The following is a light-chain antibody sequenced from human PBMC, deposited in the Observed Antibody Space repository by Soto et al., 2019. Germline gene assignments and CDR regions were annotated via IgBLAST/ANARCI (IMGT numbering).Light chain of an antibody. V-gene: IGLV2-8*01. Sequence: QSALTQPPSASGSPGQSVTISCTGTRSDVGGYNYVSWYQQHPGQAPKLMIYEVYKRPSGVPDRFSGSKSGNTASLTVSGLQAEDEADYYCNSYAGSNIVFGTGTKLTVL. CDR1: RSDVGGYNY. CDR3: NSYAGSNIV. J-gene: IGLJ1*01. CDR2: EVY.